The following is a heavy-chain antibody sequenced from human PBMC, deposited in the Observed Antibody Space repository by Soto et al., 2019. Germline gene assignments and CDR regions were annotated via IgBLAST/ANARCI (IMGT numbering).Heavy chain of an antibody. V-gene: IGHV4-39*01. CDR2: IYYSGST. J-gene: IGHJ4*02. CDR1: GGSINSSSYY. Sequence: QLQLQESGPGLVKPSETLSLTCTVSGGSINSSSYYWGWIRQHPGKGLEWIGSIYYSGSTYYNPPLQCLVTTSADTPYHHFARKLSSVTAADTAVYYCARHLRDIAMDYYFDYWGQGTLVNVS. D-gene: IGHD5-18*01. CDR3: ARHLRDIAMDYYFDY.